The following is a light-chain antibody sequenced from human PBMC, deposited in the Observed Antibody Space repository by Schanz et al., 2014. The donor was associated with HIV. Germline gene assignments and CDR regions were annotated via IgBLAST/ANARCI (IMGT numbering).Light chain of an antibody. J-gene: IGKJ1*01. Sequence: DIVMTQSPDSLAVSLGERATINCKSSQSVLYSSNNKNYLAWYQQKPRQPPKLLIYWASIRESGVPDRFSGSGSGTDFTLTISSLQADDVAVYYCQQYYSSPMAFGQGTMVELK. V-gene: IGKV4-1*01. CDR2: WAS. CDR3: QQYYSSPMA. CDR1: QSVLYSSNNKNY.